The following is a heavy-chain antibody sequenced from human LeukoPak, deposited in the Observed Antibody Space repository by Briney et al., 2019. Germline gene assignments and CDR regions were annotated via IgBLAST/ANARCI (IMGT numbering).Heavy chain of an antibody. CDR3: AARDCSTTSCYGGLFDY. V-gene: IGHV3-53*01. J-gene: IGHJ4*02. Sequence: GGSLRLSCAASGLSVSSKYMNWVCQAPGKGLEWVSLLYSGGSTYYADSVKGRFTISRDSSKNTVYLQMNSLSAEDTAVYYCAARDCSTTSCYGGLFDYWGQGTLVTVSS. CDR2: LYSGGST. D-gene: IGHD2-2*01. CDR1: GLSVSSKY.